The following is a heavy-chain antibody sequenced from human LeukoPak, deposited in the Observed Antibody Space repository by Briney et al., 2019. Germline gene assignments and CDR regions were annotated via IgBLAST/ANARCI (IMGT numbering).Heavy chain of an antibody. CDR2: MYNSGST. V-gene: IGHV4-59*01. CDR3: ASVSRRGSDYGDYRETDY. Sequence: TSETLSLTCTVSGGSISSGYWSWIRQSPGKGLEWIGDMYNSGSTNYNPSLKSRVTISLDTSKNQFSLNLSSVTAADTAIYYCASVSRRGSDYGDYRETDYWGQGTLVTVSS. CDR1: GGSISSGY. J-gene: IGHJ4*02. D-gene: IGHD4-17*01.